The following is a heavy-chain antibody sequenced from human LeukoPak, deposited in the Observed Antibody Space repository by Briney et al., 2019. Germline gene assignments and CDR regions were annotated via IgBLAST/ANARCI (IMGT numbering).Heavy chain of an antibody. J-gene: IGHJ4*02. CDR2: IHTGNGFT. CDR1: GYSFTNYA. CDR3: ARDLRHAWITSAVAGRFDY. Sequence: SSVKVSCKASGYSFTNYAFHLVRQAPGQSLEWMGWIHTGNGFTRYSQKFQGRVTITRDTSPSTAYMELRSLRSDDTAVYYCARDLRHAWITSAVAGRFDYWGQGTLVTVSS. D-gene: IGHD6-19*01. V-gene: IGHV1-3*04.